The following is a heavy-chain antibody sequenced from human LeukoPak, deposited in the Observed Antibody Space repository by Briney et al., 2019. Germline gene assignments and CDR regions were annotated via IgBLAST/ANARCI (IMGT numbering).Heavy chain of an antibody. Sequence: SETLSLTCTVSGGSISSYYWSWIRQPAGKGLEWIGRIYTSGSINYNPSLKSRVTMSVDTSKNQFSLKLCSVAAADTAVYYCAGEQVRGSSTPFDYWGQGTLVTVSS. CDR3: AGEQVRGSSTPFDY. V-gene: IGHV4-4*07. CDR1: GGSISSYY. J-gene: IGHJ4*02. D-gene: IGHD6-6*01. CDR2: IYTSGSI.